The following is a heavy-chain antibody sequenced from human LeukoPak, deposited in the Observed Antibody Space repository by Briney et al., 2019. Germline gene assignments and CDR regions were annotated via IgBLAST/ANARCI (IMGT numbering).Heavy chain of an antibody. CDR1: GFTFSSYW. CDR2: IKPDGSEK. J-gene: IGHJ4*02. CDR3: ARELLTVTTWDY. V-gene: IGHV3-7*01. Sequence: GGSLRLSCAASGFTFSSYWMSWVRQAPGKGLEWVANIKPDGSEKYYVDSVKGRFTISRDNAKNSVYLQMESLRGEDTAVYYCARELLTVTTWDYWGQGTLVTVSS. D-gene: IGHD4-17*01.